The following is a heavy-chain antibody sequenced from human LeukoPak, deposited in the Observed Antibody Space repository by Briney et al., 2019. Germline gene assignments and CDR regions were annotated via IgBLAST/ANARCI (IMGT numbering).Heavy chain of an antibody. D-gene: IGHD3-10*01. CDR3: ARLGFYGSGSYSNDY. Sequence: GGSLRLSCAAPGFTFSSYWMSWVRQAPGKGLEWVANIKQDGSEKYYVDSVKGRFTISRDNAKNSLYLQMNSLRAEDTAVYYCARLGFYGSGSYSNDYWGQGTLVTVSS. CDR2: IKQDGSEK. V-gene: IGHV3-7*01. CDR1: GFTFSSYW. J-gene: IGHJ4*02.